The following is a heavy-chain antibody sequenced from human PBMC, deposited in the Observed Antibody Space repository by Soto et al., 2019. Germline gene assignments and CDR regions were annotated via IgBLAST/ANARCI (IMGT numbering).Heavy chain of an antibody. D-gene: IGHD5-12*01. CDR3: AHGGGYNPIDY. J-gene: IGHJ4*02. CDR2: ISWNSGSI. CDR1: GFTFDDHA. V-gene: IGHV3-9*01. Sequence: EVHLVQSGGGLVQPGGSLRLSCAASGFTFDDHALHWVRQAPGKGLEWVSGISWNSGSIGYADSVKGRFTISRDNAKNSLYLQMNSLRAEDTAVYYCAHGGGYNPIDYWGQGTLVTVSS.